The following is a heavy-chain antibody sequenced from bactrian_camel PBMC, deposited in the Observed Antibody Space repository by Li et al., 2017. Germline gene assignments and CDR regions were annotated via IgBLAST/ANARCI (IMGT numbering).Heavy chain of an antibody. V-gene: IGHV3S1*01. CDR3: GRLEWYPVDYNY. D-gene: IGHD2*01. Sequence: HVQLVESGGDLVQPGGSLTLSCTASGFTFSGYWMYWVRQTPAKGLEWVSGVASNGGSTEYADSIVGRFTVSRDNAKNTVYLEMNSLKSEDAALYYCGRLEWYPVDYNYWGQGTQVTVS. J-gene: IGHJ4*01. CDR1: GFTFSGYW. CDR2: VASNGGST.